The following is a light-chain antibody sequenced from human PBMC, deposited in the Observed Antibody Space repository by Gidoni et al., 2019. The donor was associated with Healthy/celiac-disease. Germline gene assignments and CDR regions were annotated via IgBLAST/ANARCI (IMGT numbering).Light chain of an antibody. CDR2: AAS. Sequence: DIQLTQSPSFLSASVGDRVTITCRASQGISSYLAWYQQKPGKAPKLLIYAASTLQSGVPSRFSCSGSGTEFTLTISSLQPEDFATYYCQQLNSIHRGTTFGQGTRLEIK. CDR1: QGISSY. V-gene: IGKV1-9*01. CDR3: QQLNSIHRGTT. J-gene: IGKJ5*01.